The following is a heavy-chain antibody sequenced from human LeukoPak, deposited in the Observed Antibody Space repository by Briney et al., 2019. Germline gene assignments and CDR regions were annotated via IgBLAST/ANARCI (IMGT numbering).Heavy chain of an antibody. D-gene: IGHD4-23*01. CDR1: GYTFTSYY. CDR3: ARSSRWLSPGRESDC. V-gene: IGHV1-18*04. J-gene: IGHJ4*02. Sequence: ASVKVSCKASGYTFTSYYMHWVRQAPGQGLEWMGWIGAYNGNTHNAQNLQGRVTMTTDTSTSTAYMELRSLRSDDTAVYYCARSSRWLSPGRESDCWGQGTLVTVSS. CDR2: IGAYNGNT.